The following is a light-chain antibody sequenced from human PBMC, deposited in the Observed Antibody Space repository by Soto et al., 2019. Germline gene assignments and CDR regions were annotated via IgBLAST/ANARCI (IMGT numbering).Light chain of an antibody. V-gene: IGLV2-14*01. CDR1: SSDVGGYNY. Sequence: QSVLTQPASVSGSPGQSIAISCTGTSSDVGGYNYVSWYQQHPGKAPKLIIYDVSNRPSGVSNRFSGSKSGNAASLTISGLPAGDGAYFFLRLKTSRSLFGFRTGNK. J-gene: IGLJ1*01. CDR3: RLKTSRSLFG. CDR2: DVS.